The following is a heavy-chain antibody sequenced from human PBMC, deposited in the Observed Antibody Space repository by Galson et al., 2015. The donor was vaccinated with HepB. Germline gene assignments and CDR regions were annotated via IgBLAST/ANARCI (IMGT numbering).Heavy chain of an antibody. V-gene: IGHV3-30-3*01. D-gene: IGHD3-3*01. J-gene: IGHJ4*02. CDR1: GFTFSSYW. CDR3: ARGAALRFLEWLLSSPFDY. Sequence: SLRLSCAASGFTFSSYWMSWVRQAPGKGLEWVAVISYDGSNKYYADSVKGRFTISRDNSKNTLYLQMNSLRAEDTAVYYCARGAALRFLEWLLSSPFDYWGQGTLVTVSS. CDR2: ISYDGSNK.